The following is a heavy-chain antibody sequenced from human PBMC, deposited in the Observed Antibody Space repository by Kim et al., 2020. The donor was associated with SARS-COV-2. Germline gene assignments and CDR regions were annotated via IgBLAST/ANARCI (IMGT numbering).Heavy chain of an antibody. V-gene: IGHV1-24*01. Sequence: GETIYAQKFQGRVTMTEDTSTDTAYMELSSLRSEDTAVYYCATGNAFDIWGQGTMVTVSS. CDR2: GET. J-gene: IGHJ3*02. CDR3: ATGNAFDI.